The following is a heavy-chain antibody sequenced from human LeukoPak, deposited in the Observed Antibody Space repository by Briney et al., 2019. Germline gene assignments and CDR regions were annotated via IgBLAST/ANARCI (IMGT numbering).Heavy chain of an antibody. D-gene: IGHD2-15*01. J-gene: IGHJ4*02. Sequence: SETLSLTCSVSGDSINSNYWSWMQQPPGKGLEWIGYIYYGGSTNYNPSLKSRVSMSVDTSKNQFSLNLSSVTAADTAVYYCARLLAGCPGGRCRAHFDYWGQGTLVTVSS. CDR3: ARLLAGCPGGRCRAHFDY. CDR2: IYYGGST. CDR1: GDSINSNY. V-gene: IGHV4-59*01.